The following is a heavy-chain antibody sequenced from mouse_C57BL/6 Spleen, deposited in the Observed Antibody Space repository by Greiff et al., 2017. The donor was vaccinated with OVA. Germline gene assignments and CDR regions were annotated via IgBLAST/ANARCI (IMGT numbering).Heavy chain of an antibody. V-gene: IGHV1-85*01. J-gene: IGHJ3*01. CDR1: GYTFTSYD. CDR3: ARDYGSSYRAWFAY. D-gene: IGHD1-1*01. Sequence: QVQLQQSGPELVKPGASVKLSCKASGYTFTSYDINWVKQRPGQGLEWIGWIYPRDGSTKYNEKFKGKATLTVDTSSSTAYMELHSLTSEDSAVYFCARDYGSSYRAWFAYWGQGTLVTVSA. CDR2: IYPRDGST.